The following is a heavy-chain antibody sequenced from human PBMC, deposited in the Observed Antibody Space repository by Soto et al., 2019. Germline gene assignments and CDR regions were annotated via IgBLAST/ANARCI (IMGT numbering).Heavy chain of an antibody. V-gene: IGHV4-31*03. D-gene: IGHD6-6*01. CDR2: IYSTGST. Sequence: NLRHTYTVSGGSMRRHASYWCWIRQHPGAGLVWIGYIYSTGSTAYNPSLRPRVAISVDPSDNQLPLNLNSATPEDTDLYYCARISRLHYPGYVDFWGRGILVTGS. J-gene: IGHJ4*02. CDR3: ARISRLHYPGYVDF. CDR1: GGSMRRHASY.